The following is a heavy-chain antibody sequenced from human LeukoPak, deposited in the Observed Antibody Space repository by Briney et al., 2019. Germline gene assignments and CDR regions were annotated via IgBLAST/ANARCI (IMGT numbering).Heavy chain of an antibody. CDR2: IGRSGSPI. J-gene: IGHJ4*02. CDR1: GFTFSDYH. Sequence: PGGSLRLSCEASGFTFSDYHISWIRQAPGKGLEWVLYIGRSGSPIYYADSVKGRFTISRDIARDSLYLQMNSLRAEDTAVYFCASLSPFNPLWGQGTLVIVSS. V-gene: IGHV3-11*01. CDR3: ASLSPFNPL.